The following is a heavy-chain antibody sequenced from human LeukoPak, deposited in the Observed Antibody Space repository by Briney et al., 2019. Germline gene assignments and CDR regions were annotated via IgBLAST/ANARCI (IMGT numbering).Heavy chain of an antibody. CDR3: ARTQSQSGSYRYYFGY. V-gene: IGHV4-59*01. J-gene: IGHJ4*02. CDR1: GGSINNYY. D-gene: IGHD1-26*01. CDR2: IYYSGST. Sequence: SETLSLTCTVSGGSINNYYWSWIRQPPGKGLEWIGYIYYSGSTNYNPSLKSRVTMSIDPSRNQFSLKVNSVTAADTAVYYCARTQSQSGSYRYYFGYWGQGTLVTVSS.